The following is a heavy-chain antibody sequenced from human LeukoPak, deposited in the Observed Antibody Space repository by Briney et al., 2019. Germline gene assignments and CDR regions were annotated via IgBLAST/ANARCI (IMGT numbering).Heavy chain of an antibody. Sequence: ASVKVSCKASGYTFTSYYMHWVRQATGQGLEWMGWMNPSSGNTGYVQKFQGRVTMTRDTSISTAYMELTSLTSEDTAIYYCARDRVGVGGNGWENWGQGTLVTVSS. J-gene: IGHJ4*02. V-gene: IGHV1-8*02. D-gene: IGHD6-19*01. CDR2: MNPSSGNT. CDR3: ARDRVGVGGNGWEN. CDR1: GYTFTSYY.